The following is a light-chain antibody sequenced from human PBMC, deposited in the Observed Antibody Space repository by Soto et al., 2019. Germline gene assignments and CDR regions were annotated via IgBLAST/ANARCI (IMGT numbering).Light chain of an antibody. J-gene: IGKJ1*01. CDR2: DAS. V-gene: IGKV3-11*01. CDR1: QSVSSY. Sequence: EIVLTQSPATLSLSPGERATLSCRASQSVSSYLAWYQQKPGQAPRLLIYDASNRATGIPARFSGSRSGTDFTLTISSLEPEDFAVYYCQQRSNWPPVTFGQGTKVEIK. CDR3: QQRSNWPPVT.